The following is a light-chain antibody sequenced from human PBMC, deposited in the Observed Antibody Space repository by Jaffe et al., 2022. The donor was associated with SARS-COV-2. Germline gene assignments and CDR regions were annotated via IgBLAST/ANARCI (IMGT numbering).Light chain of an antibody. Sequence: ETVLTQSPATLSLSPGERATLSCRASQSVSSYLAWYQQKPGQAPRLLIYDASNRATGIPARFSGSGSGTDFTLTISSLEPEDFAVYYCQQRINWPMYTFGQGTKLEIK. CDR1: QSVSSY. J-gene: IGKJ2*01. V-gene: IGKV3-11*01. CDR2: DAS. CDR3: QQRINWPMYT.